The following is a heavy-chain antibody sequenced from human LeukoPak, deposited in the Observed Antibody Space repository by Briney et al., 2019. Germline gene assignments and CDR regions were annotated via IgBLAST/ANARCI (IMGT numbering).Heavy chain of an antibody. Sequence: SETLSLTCTVSGGSISNYYWTWIRQPAGKGLEWIGRIYSSGGTNYNPSLKSRVTISVDTSKNQFSLKLSSVTAADTAVYYCARGYYDSEPDYWGQGTLVTVSS. CDR1: GGSISNYY. D-gene: IGHD3-22*01. CDR2: IYSSGGT. CDR3: ARGYYDSEPDY. J-gene: IGHJ4*02. V-gene: IGHV4-4*07.